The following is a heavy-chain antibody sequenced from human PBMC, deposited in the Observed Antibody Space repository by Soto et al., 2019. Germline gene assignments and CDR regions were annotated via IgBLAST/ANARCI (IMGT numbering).Heavy chain of an antibody. Sequence: QVQLVQSGAEVKKPGSSVKVSCKASGGTFSSYAISWVRQAPGQGLEWMGGIIPIFGTANYAQKFQGRVTITADESTSTAKGELGSRRSGDTAVYYWGGGKAAGGGGGYYSYGRDVGGKGTTVTFPS. J-gene: IGHJ6*04. CDR2: IIPIFGTA. D-gene: IGHD6-25*01. CDR3: GGGKAAGGGGGYYSYGRDV. CDR1: GGTFSSYA. V-gene: IGHV1-69*01.